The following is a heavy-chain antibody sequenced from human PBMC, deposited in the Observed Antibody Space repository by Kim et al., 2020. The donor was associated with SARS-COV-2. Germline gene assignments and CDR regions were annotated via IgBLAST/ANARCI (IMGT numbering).Heavy chain of an antibody. Sequence: ASVQVSCKASGYTLSTYATHWVRQAPGQGFEWLGWITTGNKPTNHSQNFQDRVTLTRDISASTAYLELRNLISKDTAVYYCAKGGTASRPYYDYWGQGTRSTVSS. J-gene: IGHJ4*02. CDR3: AKGGTASRPYYDY. CDR2: ITTGNKPT. CDR1: GYTLSTYA. V-gene: IGHV1-3*04. D-gene: IGHD6-13*01.